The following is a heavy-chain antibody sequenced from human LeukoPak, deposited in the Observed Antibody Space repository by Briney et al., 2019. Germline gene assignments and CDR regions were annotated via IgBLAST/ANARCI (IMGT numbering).Heavy chain of an antibody. J-gene: IGHJ4*02. Sequence: GGSLRLSCAASGFTFSSYAMSWVRQAPGKGLEWVSAISGSGGSTYYADSVKGRFTISRDNSKNTLYLQMNSLRAEDTAVYYCAKAQTVEYSSSFDYWGQGTLVTVSP. CDR1: GFTFSSYA. CDR2: ISGSGGST. D-gene: IGHD6-6*01. CDR3: AKAQTVEYSSSFDY. V-gene: IGHV3-23*01.